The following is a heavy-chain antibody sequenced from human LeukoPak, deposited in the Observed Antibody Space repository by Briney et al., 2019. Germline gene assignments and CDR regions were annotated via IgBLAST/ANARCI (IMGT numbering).Heavy chain of an antibody. J-gene: IGHJ4*02. CDR2: ISAYNGNT. Sequence: ASVKVSCKASGYTFTSYGISWVRQAPGQGLEWMGWISAYNGNTNYAQKLQGRVTMTTDTSTSTAYMELRSLRSDDTAVYYCARVWDYDGSGYYPDYWGQGTLVTVSS. V-gene: IGHV1-18*01. D-gene: IGHD3-22*01. CDR1: GYTFTSYG. CDR3: ARVWDYDGSGYYPDY.